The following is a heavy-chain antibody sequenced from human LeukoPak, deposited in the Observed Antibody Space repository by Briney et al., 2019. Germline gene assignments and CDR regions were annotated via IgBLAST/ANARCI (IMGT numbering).Heavy chain of an antibody. D-gene: IGHD3-3*01. V-gene: IGHV4-38-2*01. J-gene: IGHJ5*02. CDR3: ARHDADYDFWSGYYTRWFDP. CDR2: IYHSGST. CDR1: GYSISSGYY. Sequence: PSETLSLTCAVSGYSISSGYYWDWIRQPPGKGLEWTGSIYHSGSTYYNPSLKSRVTISVDTSKNQFSLKLSSVTAADTAVYYCARHDADYDFWSGYYTRWFDPWGQGTLVTVSS.